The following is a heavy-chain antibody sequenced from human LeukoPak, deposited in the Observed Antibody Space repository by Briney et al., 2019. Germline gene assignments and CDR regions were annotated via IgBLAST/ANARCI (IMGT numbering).Heavy chain of an antibody. V-gene: IGHV3-74*01. Sequence: GGSLRLSCAASGFTFSSYWMHWVRQAPGKGLVWVSRINSDGSSTSYADSVKGRFTISRDNAKNTLYLQMNSLRAEDTAVYYCARGGFGPSDALDIWGQGTMVTVSS. CDR3: ARGGFGPSDALDI. CDR2: INSDGSST. J-gene: IGHJ3*02. D-gene: IGHD3-10*01. CDR1: GFTFSSYW.